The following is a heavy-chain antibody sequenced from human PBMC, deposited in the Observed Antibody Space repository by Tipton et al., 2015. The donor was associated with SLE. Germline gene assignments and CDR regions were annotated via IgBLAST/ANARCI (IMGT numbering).Heavy chain of an antibody. CDR2: IKSKTDGGTT. Sequence: GSLRLSCAASGFTFSNAWISWVRQAPGKGLEWVGRIKSKTDGGTTDYAAPVRGRFTISRDDSKNTLFLEMNSLKTEDTAVYYCTTGQGGHYSNWFDSWGQGTLVTVSS. V-gene: IGHV3-15*05. J-gene: IGHJ5*01. CDR1: GFTFSNAW. CDR3: TTGQGGHYSNWFDS. D-gene: IGHD3-22*01.